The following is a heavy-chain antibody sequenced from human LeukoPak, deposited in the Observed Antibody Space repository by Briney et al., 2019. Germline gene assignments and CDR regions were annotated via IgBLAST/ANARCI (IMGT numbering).Heavy chain of an antibody. Sequence: PGGSLRLSCAASGFTLSSNSMSWVRQAPGKGLEWVSSISGSSSYTYYADSVKGRFTISRDNAKNSLYLQMNSLRAEDAAVYYCARGYYDSSGYLIWGQGTLVTVSS. CDR2: ISGSSSYT. V-gene: IGHV3-21*01. J-gene: IGHJ4*02. CDR3: ARGYYDSSGYLI. CDR1: GFTLSSNS. D-gene: IGHD3-22*01.